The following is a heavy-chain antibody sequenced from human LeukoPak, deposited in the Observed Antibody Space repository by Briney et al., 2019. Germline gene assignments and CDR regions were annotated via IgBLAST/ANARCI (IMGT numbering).Heavy chain of an antibody. V-gene: IGHV1-18*01. CDR1: GYTFTSYG. J-gene: IGHJ5*02. Sequence: ASVKVSCKASGYTFTSYGISWVRQAPGQGLEWMGWIGAYNGNTNYAQKLQGRVTMTTDTSTSTAYMELRSLRSDDTAVYYCARDRPLWVVVPAASWFDPWGQGTLVTVSS. CDR3: ARDRPLWVVVPAASWFDP. CDR2: IGAYNGNT. D-gene: IGHD2-2*01.